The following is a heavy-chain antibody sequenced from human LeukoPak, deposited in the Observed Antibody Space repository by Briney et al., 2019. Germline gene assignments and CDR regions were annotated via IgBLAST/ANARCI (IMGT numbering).Heavy chain of an antibody. CDR1: GYTFTSYY. J-gene: IGHJ5*02. CDR2: INPSGGST. D-gene: IGHD2-15*01. CDR3: ARSGYANP. Sequence: ASVKVSCKASGYTFTSYYMHWVRQAPGQGLEWMGIINPSGGSTSYAQKFQGRVTMTTDTSTSTAYMELRSLRSDDTAVYYCARSGYANPWGQGTLVTVSS. V-gene: IGHV1-46*01.